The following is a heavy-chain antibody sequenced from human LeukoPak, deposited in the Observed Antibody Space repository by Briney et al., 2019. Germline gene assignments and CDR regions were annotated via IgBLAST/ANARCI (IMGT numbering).Heavy chain of an antibody. Sequence: PSETLSLTCTVSGGSISSYYWSWIRQPPGKGLEWIGYVYYTGSTNYNPSLQSRVTITVDTSNNQFFLKLRFVTAADTAVYYCARYMRDSGTYDFDYWGQGSLVTVSS. J-gene: IGHJ4*02. D-gene: IGHD3-3*01. CDR1: GGSISSYY. CDR3: ARYMRDSGTYDFDY. V-gene: IGHV4-59*01. CDR2: VYYTGST.